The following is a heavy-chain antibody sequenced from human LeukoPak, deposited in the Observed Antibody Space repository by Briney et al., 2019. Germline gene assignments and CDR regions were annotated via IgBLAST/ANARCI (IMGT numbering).Heavy chain of an antibody. CDR1: GYTFTSYA. CDR3: ARDLRSYSSSHDAFDI. D-gene: IGHD6-13*01. J-gene: IGHJ3*02. Sequence: VASVKVSCKASGYTFTSYAMNWVRQAPGQGLEWMGWINTNTGNPTYAQGFTGRFVFSLDTSVSTAYLQISSLKAEDTAVYYCARDLRSYSSSHDAFDIWGQGTMVTVSS. V-gene: IGHV7-4-1*02. CDR2: INTNTGNP.